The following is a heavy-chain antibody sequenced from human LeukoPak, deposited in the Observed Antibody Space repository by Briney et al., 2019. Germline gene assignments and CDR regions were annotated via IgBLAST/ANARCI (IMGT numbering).Heavy chain of an antibody. Sequence: SETLSLTCIVSGGSISSSSYYWGWIRQPPGKGLEWIGSIFYSGSTYYNPSLKSRVTISVDTSKNQFSLRLSSVTAADTAVYYCARSRIGYCSSTSCSHDAFDIWGQGTMVTVSS. CDR2: IFYSGST. CDR1: GGSISSSSYY. D-gene: IGHD2-2*03. J-gene: IGHJ3*02. V-gene: IGHV4-39*07. CDR3: ARSRIGYCSSTSCSHDAFDI.